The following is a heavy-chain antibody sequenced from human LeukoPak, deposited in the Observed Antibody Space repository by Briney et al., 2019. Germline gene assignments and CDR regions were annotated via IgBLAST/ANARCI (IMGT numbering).Heavy chain of an antibody. CDR2: TYYRSKWYN. D-gene: IGHD3-9*01. CDR3: ARAPYFDNLTGYYERPGFFDY. CDR1: GDSISSNSAA. V-gene: IGHV6-1*01. J-gene: IGHJ4*01. Sequence: SQTLSLTCAISGDSISSNSAAWNWIRQSPSRGLEWLGRTYYRSKWYNNYAISVKSRITINPDTSKNQFSLQLNSVTAADTAVYYCARAPYFDNLTGYYERPGFFDYWGHGILVTVSS.